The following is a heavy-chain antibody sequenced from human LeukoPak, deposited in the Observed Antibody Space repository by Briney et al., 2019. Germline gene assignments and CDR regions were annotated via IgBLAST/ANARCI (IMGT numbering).Heavy chain of an antibody. D-gene: IGHD6-19*01. CDR2: ISGSGGST. J-gene: IGHJ4*02. CDR3: AKRAVAGTSGSRYFDY. CDR1: GFTFSSYA. Sequence: GGSLRLSCAASGFTFSSYAMSWVRQAPGKGLEWVSAISGSGGSTYYADSVKGRFTISRDNSKNTLYLQMNSLRAEDTAVYYCAKRAVAGTSGSRYFDYWGQGTLVTVSS. V-gene: IGHV3-23*01.